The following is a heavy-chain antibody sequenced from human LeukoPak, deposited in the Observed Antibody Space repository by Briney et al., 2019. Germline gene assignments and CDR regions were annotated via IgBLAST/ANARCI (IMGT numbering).Heavy chain of an antibody. Sequence: SVKVSCKASGGTFSSYAISWVRQAPGQGLEWMGGIIPIFGTANYAQKFQGRVTITADKSTSTAYMELSSLRSEDTAVYYCARDGGLGLKLYYWGQGTLVTVSS. V-gene: IGHV1-69*06. J-gene: IGHJ4*02. CDR3: ARDGGLGLKLYY. CDR2: IIPIFGTA. D-gene: IGHD2-15*01. CDR1: GGTFSSYA.